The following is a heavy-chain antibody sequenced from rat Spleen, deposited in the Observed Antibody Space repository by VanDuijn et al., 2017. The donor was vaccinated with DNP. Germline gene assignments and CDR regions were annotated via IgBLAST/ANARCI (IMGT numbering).Heavy chain of an antibody. CDR3: ASYSSYIYVGAMDA. CDR2: IQSGGST. D-gene: IGHD1-2*01. J-gene: IGHJ4*01. CDR1: GFSLTSYH. Sequence: QVQLKESGPGLVQPSQTLSLTCTVSGFSLTSYHVHWVRQPPGKGLEWMGRIQSGGSTDYNSALKSRLSISRDTSKSQVFLKMNSVQTEDTAMYFCASYSSYIYVGAMDAWGQGTSVTVSS. V-gene: IGHV2-27*01.